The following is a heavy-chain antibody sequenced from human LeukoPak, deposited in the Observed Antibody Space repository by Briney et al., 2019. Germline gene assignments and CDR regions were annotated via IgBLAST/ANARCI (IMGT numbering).Heavy chain of an antibody. V-gene: IGHV4-39*07. CDR1: GGSISSSSYY. D-gene: IGHD3-16*01. CDR2: IYYSGST. Sequence: SETLSLTCTVSGGSISSSSYYWGWIRQPPGKGLEWIGSIYYSGSTYYNPSLKSRVTISVDTSKNQFSLKLSSVTAADTAVYYCARDSSDYDYVWGSYNWFDPWGQGTLVTVSS. J-gene: IGHJ5*02. CDR3: ARDSSDYDYVWGSYNWFDP.